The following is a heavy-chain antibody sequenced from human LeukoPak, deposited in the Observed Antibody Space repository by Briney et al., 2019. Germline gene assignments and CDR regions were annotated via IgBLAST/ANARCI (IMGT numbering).Heavy chain of an antibody. V-gene: IGHV1-18*01. CDR3: ARGAYCGGDCYPDYFDY. CDR1: GYTFTSYG. D-gene: IGHD2-21*02. J-gene: IGHJ4*02. Sequence: ASVKVSCKASGYTFTSYGISWVRQAPGQGLEWMGWISAYNGNTNYAQKLQGRVTMTTDTSTSTAYMELRSLRSDDTAVYYCARGAYCGGDCYPDYFDYWGQGTLVTVSS. CDR2: ISAYNGNT.